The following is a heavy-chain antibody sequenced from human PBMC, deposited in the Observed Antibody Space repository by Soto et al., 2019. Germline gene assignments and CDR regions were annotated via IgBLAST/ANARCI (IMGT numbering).Heavy chain of an antibody. CDR3: ARGGGWGSFFDY. Sequence: LEILSLTCAVYGGSFSGYCWGWVRQSPGKGLEWIGTIYSNENTHYNPSLQSRVTISVDTSKNQFSLKLSSVTAADTAVYYCARGGGWGSFFDYWGQGTLVTVSS. J-gene: IGHJ4*02. CDR1: GGSFSGYC. CDR2: IYSNENT. D-gene: IGHD6-19*01. V-gene: IGHV4-34*01.